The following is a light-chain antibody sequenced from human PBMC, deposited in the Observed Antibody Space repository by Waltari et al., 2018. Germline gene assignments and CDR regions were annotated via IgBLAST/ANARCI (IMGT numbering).Light chain of an antibody. V-gene: IGLV2-14*03. CDR1: SSDVGDYNY. CDR2: DVS. Sequence: QSALTQPASVSGSPGQSITISCTGTSSDVGDYNYVSWYQQHPGKAPKLMIYDVSNRPSGVSNRFSGSKSGKTASLTISGLQAEDEADYYCSSYIDSSTLELFGGGTSLTVL. J-gene: IGLJ2*01. CDR3: SSYIDSSTLEL.